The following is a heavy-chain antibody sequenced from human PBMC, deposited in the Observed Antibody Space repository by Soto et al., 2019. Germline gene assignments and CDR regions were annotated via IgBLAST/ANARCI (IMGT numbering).Heavy chain of an antibody. Sequence: EVQLVESGGGIVQPGGSLRLSCAASGFTFSDLWMSWVRQAPGKGLEWVANIKQDGSTKNYVDSVKGRFTISRDNAKILLYLQMNSLRVEDTAVYYCTRNKVKADYWGQGTLVTVSS. CDR1: GFTFSDLW. D-gene: IGHD3-22*01. CDR3: TRNKVKADY. V-gene: IGHV3-7*01. J-gene: IGHJ4*02. CDR2: IKQDGSTK.